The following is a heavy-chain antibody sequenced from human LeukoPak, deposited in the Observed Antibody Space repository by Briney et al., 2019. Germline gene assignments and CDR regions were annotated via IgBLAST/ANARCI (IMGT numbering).Heavy chain of an antibody. J-gene: IGHJ4*02. CDR3: ASLSVAGLYYFHY. V-gene: IGHV4-59*08. CDR2: IYYSGST. Sequence: SETLSLTCTVSGGSISSYYWSWIRQPPGKGLEGMGYIYYSGSTNYNPSLKSRVTISLDPSKNQFSLKLSSVTAADTAVYYCASLSVAGLYYFHYWGQGTLVTVSS. D-gene: IGHD6-19*01. CDR1: GGSISSYY.